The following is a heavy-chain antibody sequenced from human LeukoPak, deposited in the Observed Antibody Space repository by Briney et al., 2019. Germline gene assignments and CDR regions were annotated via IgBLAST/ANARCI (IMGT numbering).Heavy chain of an antibody. CDR3: ARMSTGWSTDYYYYMDV. Sequence: PGGSLRLSCAASGFTFSSYAMHWVRQAPGKGLEWVAVISYDGSNKYYADFVKGRFTISRDNSKNTLYLQMNSLRAEDTAVYYCARMSTGWSTDYYYYMDVWGKGTTVTVSS. CDR1: GFTFSSYA. V-gene: IGHV3-30*04. CDR2: ISYDGSNK. D-gene: IGHD2-15*01. J-gene: IGHJ6*03.